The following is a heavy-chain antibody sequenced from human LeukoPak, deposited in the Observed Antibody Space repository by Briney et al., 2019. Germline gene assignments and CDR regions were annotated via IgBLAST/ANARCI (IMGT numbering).Heavy chain of an antibody. Sequence: PGGSLRLSCAASGFTVSSNYMSWVRQAPGKGLEWVSVIYSGGSTYYADSVKGRFTISRDNSKNTLYLQMNSLRAEDTAVYYCARDLYSSGWYVGGYFDYWGQGTLVTVSS. CDR3: ARDLYSSGWYVGGYFDY. J-gene: IGHJ4*02. CDR2: IYSGGST. D-gene: IGHD6-19*01. CDR1: GFTVSSNY. V-gene: IGHV3-66*01.